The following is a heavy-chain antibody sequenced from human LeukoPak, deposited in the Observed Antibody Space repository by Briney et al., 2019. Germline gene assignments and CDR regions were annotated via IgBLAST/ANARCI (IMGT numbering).Heavy chain of an antibody. V-gene: IGHV3-30-3*01. CDR1: GFDFHNYV. CDR2: ISYAVNIK. J-gene: IGHJ4*02. D-gene: IGHD3-10*01. Sequence: GGSLRLSCAASGFDFHNYVIHWVRQAPGKGLEWVAVISYAVNIKYYADSVKGRFTISRDSSSKTVFLQMNSLRTEDTAVYYCVREGYYESGSSSAFYFDYWGQGTLVTVSS. CDR3: VREGYYESGSSSAFYFDY.